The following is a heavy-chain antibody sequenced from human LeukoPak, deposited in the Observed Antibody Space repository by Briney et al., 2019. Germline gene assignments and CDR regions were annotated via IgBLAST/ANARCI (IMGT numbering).Heavy chain of an antibody. J-gene: IGHJ4*02. V-gene: IGHV3-23*01. CDR3: AKDMDYGDGYFDY. D-gene: IGHD4-17*01. Sequence: GGTLRLSCTASGFTFSSYGMNWVRQAPGKGLEWVSGITGRGEHIFYAGSVKGRFTISRDNSKNTLYLQMNSLRAEDTAVYYCAKDMDYGDGYFDYWGQGTLVTVSS. CDR2: ITGRGEHI. CDR1: GFTFSSYG.